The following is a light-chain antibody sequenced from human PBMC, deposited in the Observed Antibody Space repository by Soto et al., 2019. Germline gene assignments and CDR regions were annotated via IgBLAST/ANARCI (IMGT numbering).Light chain of an antibody. CDR2: EGS. Sequence: QSVLTQPASVSGSPGQSITISCTGTSSDVGSYNLVSWYQQHPGKAPKLLIYEGSKRPSGVSNRFSGSKCGNTAYLTISGLQAEDEADYYCCSYAGSSTHVVFGGGTKLTVL. V-gene: IGLV2-23*01. CDR3: CSYAGSSTHVV. CDR1: SSDVGSYNL. J-gene: IGLJ2*01.